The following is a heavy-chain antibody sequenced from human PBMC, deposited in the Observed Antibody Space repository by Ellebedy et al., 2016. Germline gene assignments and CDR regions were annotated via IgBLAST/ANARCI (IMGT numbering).Heavy chain of an antibody. V-gene: IGHV3-23*01. CDR2: ISASGQHT. D-gene: IGHD1-26*01. CDR3: AKDVNSGTYDDASWGIDY. Sequence: GGSLRLSCAASGFTVSSNYMSWVRQAPGKGLQWVSSISASGQHTYYADSVRGRFTISRDNSRNTLYLQMNSLRADDTAVYYCAKDVNSGTYDDASWGIDYWGQGALVTVSS. CDR1: GFTVSSNY. J-gene: IGHJ4*02.